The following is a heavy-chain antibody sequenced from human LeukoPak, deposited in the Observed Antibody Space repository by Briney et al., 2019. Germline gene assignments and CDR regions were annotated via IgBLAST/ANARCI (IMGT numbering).Heavy chain of an antibody. J-gene: IGHJ4*02. CDR3: ARSLRGYSYGHVDY. CDR1: GYTFTGYY. CDR2: INPNSGGT. D-gene: IGHD5-18*01. V-gene: IGHV1-2*02. Sequence: ASVKVSCKASGYTFTGYYMHWVRQAPGQGLEWMGWINPNSGGTNYAQKFRGRVTMTRDTSISTAYMELSRLRSDDTAVYYCARSLRGYSYGHVDYWGQGTLVTVSS.